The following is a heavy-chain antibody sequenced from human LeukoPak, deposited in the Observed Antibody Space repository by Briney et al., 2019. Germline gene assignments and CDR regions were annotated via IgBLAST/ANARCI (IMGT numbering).Heavy chain of an antibody. J-gene: IGHJ4*02. CDR1: GFTFSTYW. V-gene: IGHV3-7*03. CDR3: ARDRGGATY. Sequence: PGGSLRLSCAASGFTFSTYWMSWVRQAPGKGLEWVANIKQDGSAKYYVDSVKGRFTISRDNSKNTLYLQMNSLRAEDTAVYYCARDRGGATYWGQGTLVTVSS. CDR2: IKQDGSAK. D-gene: IGHD1-26*01.